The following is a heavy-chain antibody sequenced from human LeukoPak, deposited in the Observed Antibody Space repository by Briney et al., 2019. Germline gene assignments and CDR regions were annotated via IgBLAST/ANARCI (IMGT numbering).Heavy chain of an antibody. CDR1: GASISSSNW. Sequence: PSETLSLTCAVSGASISSSNWWSWVGQPPGRGLEWIGEIYHSGGTNYTPSLKSRVTTSIDRSKNQFSLKLSSVTAADTAVYYCALIPRGIAVPGTDLWGQGTLVTVSS. D-gene: IGHD6-19*01. CDR2: IYHSGGT. J-gene: IGHJ5*02. CDR3: ALIPRGIAVPGTDL. V-gene: IGHV4-4*02.